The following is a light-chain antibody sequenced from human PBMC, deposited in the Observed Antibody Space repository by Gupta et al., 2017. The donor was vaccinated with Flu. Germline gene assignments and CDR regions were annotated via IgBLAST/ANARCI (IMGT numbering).Light chain of an antibody. Sequence: EIVMTQSPATLSVSPGERATLSCRASQSVGSSLAWFQQKPGQATRLLMYGASTRATGIPARFSGSGSGTEFTLTISSLQSEDFAVYYCQQYNNWPPWTFGQGTKVEIK. J-gene: IGKJ1*01. CDR3: QQYNNWPPWT. CDR2: GAS. CDR1: QSVGSS. V-gene: IGKV3-15*01.